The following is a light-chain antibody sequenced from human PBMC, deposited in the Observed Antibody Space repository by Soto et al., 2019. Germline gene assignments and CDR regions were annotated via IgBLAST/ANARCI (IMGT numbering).Light chain of an antibody. V-gene: IGKV3-11*01. CDR3: QQSYSTPTWT. J-gene: IGKJ1*01. Sequence: EIVLTQSPATLSLSPGERATLSCRASQSISDYLAWYQQKPGQAPRLLIYAASSRATGIPARFSGSGSGTEFTLTISSLQSEDFATYYCQQSYSTPTWTFGQGTKVDIK. CDR2: AAS. CDR1: QSISDY.